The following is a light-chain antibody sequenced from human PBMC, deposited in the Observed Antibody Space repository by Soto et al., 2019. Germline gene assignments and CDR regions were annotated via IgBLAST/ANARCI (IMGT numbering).Light chain of an antibody. J-gene: IGKJ4*01. CDR2: GAS. V-gene: IGKV3-15*01. Sequence: EIVMTQSPATLSASAGERATLSCRASQSVSGNLAWYQQKPGQAPRLLIYGASTRATGIPARFSGSGSGTEFTLTISSLQPEDFAVYYCQQYNKWPLTFGEGTKVEIK. CDR3: QQYNKWPLT. CDR1: QSVSGN.